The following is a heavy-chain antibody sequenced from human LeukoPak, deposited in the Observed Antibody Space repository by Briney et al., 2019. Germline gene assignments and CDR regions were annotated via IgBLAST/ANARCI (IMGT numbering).Heavy chain of an antibody. D-gene: IGHD6-6*01. J-gene: IGHJ6*03. CDR2: ISGSGGST. CDR1: GFSFSSYA. V-gene: IGHV3-23*01. CDR3: AKAPSIFHYMDV. Sequence: GGSLRLSCAASGFSFSSYAMSWVRQAPGKGLECVSAISGSGGSTYYADSVKGRFTISRDNSKNTLYLQMNSLRAEDTAVYYCAKAPSIFHYMDVWGEGTTVTVSS.